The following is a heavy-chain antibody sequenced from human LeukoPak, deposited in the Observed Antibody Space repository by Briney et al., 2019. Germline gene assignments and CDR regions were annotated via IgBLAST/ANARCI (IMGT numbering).Heavy chain of an antibody. CDR3: AIGKVASRRGSWFDP. J-gene: IGHJ5*02. CDR1: GGTFSSYA. V-gene: IGHV1-69*05. CDR2: IIPIFGTA. Sequence: GSSVKVSCKASGGTFSSYAISWVRQAPGQGLEWMGGIIPIFGTANYAQKFQGRVTITTDESTSTAYMELSSLRSEDTAVYYCAIGKVASRRGSWFDPWGQGTLVTVSS. D-gene: IGHD6-6*01.